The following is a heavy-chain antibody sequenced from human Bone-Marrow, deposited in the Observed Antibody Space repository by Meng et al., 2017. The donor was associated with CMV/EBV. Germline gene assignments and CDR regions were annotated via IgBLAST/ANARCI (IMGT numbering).Heavy chain of an antibody. CDR2: IYYSGST. CDR3: ARDGRRSTAADYYGMDV. CDR1: GGSISSYY. D-gene: IGHD6-25*01. Sequence: SETLSLTCTVSGGSISSYYWSWIRQPPGKGLEWIGYIYYSGSTNYNPSLKSRVTISVDTSKNQFSLKLSSVTAADTAVYYCARDGRRSTAADYYGMDVWGQGTTVTVSS. V-gene: IGHV4-59*01. J-gene: IGHJ6*02.